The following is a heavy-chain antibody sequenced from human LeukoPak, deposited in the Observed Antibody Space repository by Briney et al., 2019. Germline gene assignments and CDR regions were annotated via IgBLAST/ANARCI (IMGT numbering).Heavy chain of an antibody. V-gene: IGHV3-9*01. D-gene: IGHD6-19*01. Sequence: GRSLRLSCAASGFTFDDYAMPWVRQAPGKGLEWVSGISWNSGSIGYADSVKGRFTISRDNAKNSLYLQMNSLRAEDTALYYCAKGQWLVRDYFDYWGQGTLVTVSS. CDR2: ISWNSGSI. CDR1: GFTFDDYA. J-gene: IGHJ4*02. CDR3: AKGQWLVRDYFDY.